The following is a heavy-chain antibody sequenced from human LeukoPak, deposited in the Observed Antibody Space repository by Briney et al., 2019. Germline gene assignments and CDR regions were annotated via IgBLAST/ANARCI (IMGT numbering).Heavy chain of an antibody. D-gene: IGHD2-2*01. CDR2: VHHTGRA. Sequence: SETLSLTCTVSGDSISGSNYHWGWIRQPPGKGLEWLGTVHHTGRAFYNPSLRGRTTVSVDTSKNQFSLKLSSVTAADTAVYYCARDTDIVVVPAAKMGAFDIWGQGTMVTVSS. CDR1: GDSISGSNYH. CDR3: ARDTDIVVVPAAKMGAFDI. J-gene: IGHJ3*02. V-gene: IGHV4-39*07.